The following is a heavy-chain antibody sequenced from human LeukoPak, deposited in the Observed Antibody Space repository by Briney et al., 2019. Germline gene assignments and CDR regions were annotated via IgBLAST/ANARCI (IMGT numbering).Heavy chain of an antibody. J-gene: IGHJ4*02. CDR3: AKSSPFVVVPAAIIN. CDR1: GFTFSSYG. V-gene: IGHV3-30*02. Sequence: GSLRLSCAASGFTFSSYGMHWVRQAPGKGLEWVAFIRYDGSNKYYADSVKGRFTISRDNSKNTLYLQMNSLRAEDTAVYYCAKSSPFVVVPAAIINWGQGTLVTVSS. D-gene: IGHD2-2*01. CDR2: IRYDGSNK.